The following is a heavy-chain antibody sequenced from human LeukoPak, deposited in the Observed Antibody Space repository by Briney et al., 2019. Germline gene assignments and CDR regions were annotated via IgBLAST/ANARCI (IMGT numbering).Heavy chain of an antibody. J-gene: IGHJ4*02. V-gene: IGHV1-2*02. CDR2: TIPSNGGT. CDR3: VRANENYFDC. D-gene: IGHD1-1*01. Sequence: GASVKVSCKTSGYTFIGYYMHWVRRAPGQGLEWMGWTIPSNGGTNYAQKFQGRVTMTRDTSISTAFMELSRLRSDDTAIYYCVRANENYFDCWGQGTLVTVSS. CDR1: GYTFIGYY.